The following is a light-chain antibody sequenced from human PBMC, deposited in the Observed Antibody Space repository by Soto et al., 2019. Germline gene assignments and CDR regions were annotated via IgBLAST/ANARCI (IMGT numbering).Light chain of an antibody. CDR1: QSVSSY. J-gene: IGKJ5*01. CDR3: QQRSNWPPRIT. Sequence: EIVLPQSPATLSLSPGERATLSCRASQSVSSYLAWYQQKPGQAPRLLIYDASNRATGIPARFSGIWSGTDFTLTISSVEPEDFAVYYCQQRSNWPPRITFGHGTRLEIK. CDR2: DAS. V-gene: IGKV3-11*01.